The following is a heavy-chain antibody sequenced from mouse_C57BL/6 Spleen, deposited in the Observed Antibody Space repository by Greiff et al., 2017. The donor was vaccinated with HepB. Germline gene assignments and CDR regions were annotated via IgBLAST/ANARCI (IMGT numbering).Heavy chain of an antibody. CDR2: IRLKSDNYAT. CDR1: GFTFSNYW. J-gene: IGHJ2*01. V-gene: IGHV6-3*01. Sequence: EVKVEESGGGLVQPGGSMKLSCVASGFTFSNYWMNWVRQSPEKGLEWVAQIRLKSDNYATHYAESVKGRFTISRDDSKSSVYLQMNNLRAEDTGIYYCLYLMGGFDYWGQGTTLTVSS. CDR3: LYLMGGFDY. D-gene: IGHD2-3*01.